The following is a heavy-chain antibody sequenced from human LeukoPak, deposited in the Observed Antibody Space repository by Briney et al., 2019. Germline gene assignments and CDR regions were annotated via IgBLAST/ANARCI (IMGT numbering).Heavy chain of an antibody. D-gene: IGHD3-9*01. J-gene: IGHJ5*02. CDR1: GYTFTTYA. CDR3: ARAPYDILTGYSLNWFDP. Sequence: ASVKVSCKASGYTFTTYAMHWVRQAPGQRLEWMGWINGDNGNTKYSQKSQGRVTITRDTSAYTAYMEPRSLSSADTAVYFCARAPYDILTGYSLNWFDPWGQGTLVTVSS. V-gene: IGHV1-3*01. CDR2: INGDNGNT.